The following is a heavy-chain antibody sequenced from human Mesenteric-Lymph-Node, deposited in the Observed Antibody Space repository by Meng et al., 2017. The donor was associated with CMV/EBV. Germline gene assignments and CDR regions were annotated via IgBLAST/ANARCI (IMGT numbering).Heavy chain of an antibody. CDR2: INHSGST. V-gene: IGHV4-34*01. J-gene: IGHJ4*02. CDR1: GGSFSGYY. D-gene: IGHD2-21*02. CDR3: VRDRTAHFDY. Sequence: SETLSLTCAVYGGSFSGYYWSWICQPPGKGLEWIGEINHSGSTNYNPSLKSRVTISVDTSKNQFSLKVNSVTAADTAVYYCVRDRTAHFDYWGQGTLVTVSS.